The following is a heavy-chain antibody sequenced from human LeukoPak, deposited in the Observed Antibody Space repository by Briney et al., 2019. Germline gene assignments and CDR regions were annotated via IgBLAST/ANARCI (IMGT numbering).Heavy chain of an antibody. Sequence: GGSLRLSCTASGFKFDDYDMSWVRQAPGRGLEWVSAISGSGGSTYYADSVKGRFTISRDNSKNTLYLQMNSLRAEDTAVYYCAKTRVGIAAADSFDYWGQGTLVTVSS. V-gene: IGHV3-23*01. CDR3: AKTRVGIAAADSFDY. CDR2: ISGSGGST. J-gene: IGHJ4*02. CDR1: GFKFDDYD. D-gene: IGHD6-13*01.